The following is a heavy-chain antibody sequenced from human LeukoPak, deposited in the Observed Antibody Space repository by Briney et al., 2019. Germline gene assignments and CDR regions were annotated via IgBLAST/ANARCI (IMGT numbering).Heavy chain of an antibody. CDR3: ASSRGVIIYGAFDI. CDR1: GGSISSSSYY. Sequence: PSETLSLTCTVSGGSISSSSYYWGWIRQPPGTGLEWIGGIYYSGSTYYNPSLKSRVTISVDTSKNQFSLKLSSVTAADTAVYYCASSRGVIIYGAFDIWGQGTMVTVSS. CDR2: IYYSGST. D-gene: IGHD3-10*01. J-gene: IGHJ3*02. V-gene: IGHV4-39*01.